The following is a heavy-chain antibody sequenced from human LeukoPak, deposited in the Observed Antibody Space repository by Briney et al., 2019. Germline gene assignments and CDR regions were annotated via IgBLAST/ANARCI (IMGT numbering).Heavy chain of an antibody. CDR2: IKEDGSEK. V-gene: IGHV3-7*01. CDR1: GFTFSSHW. D-gene: IGHD3-3*01. J-gene: IGHJ3*02. Sequence: GGSLRLSCAASGFTFSSHWMSWVRQAPGKGLEWVANIKEDGSEKYYVDSVKGRFTISRDNAKNSLYLQMNSLRAEDTAVYYCAREYDFWSPDAFDIWGQGTMVTVSS. CDR3: AREYDFWSPDAFDI.